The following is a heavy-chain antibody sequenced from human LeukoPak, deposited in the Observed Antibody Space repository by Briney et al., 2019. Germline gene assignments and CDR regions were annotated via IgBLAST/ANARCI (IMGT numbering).Heavy chain of an antibody. CDR3: AKELTRPNRPVAGLNY. Sequence: PGRSLRLSCAASGFTFSAYGMHWVRQAPGKGLEWVAIISYDGSNKHYPDSVKGRFTISRDDSKNTLYLQMNSLRTEDTAVYYCAKELTRPNRPVAGLNYWGQGTLVTVSS. CDR2: ISYDGSNK. J-gene: IGHJ4*02. V-gene: IGHV3-30*18. D-gene: IGHD6-19*01. CDR1: GFTFSAYG.